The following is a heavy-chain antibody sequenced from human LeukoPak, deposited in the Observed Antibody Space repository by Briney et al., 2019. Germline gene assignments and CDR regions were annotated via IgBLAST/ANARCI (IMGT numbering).Heavy chain of an antibody. D-gene: IGHD5-18*01. Sequence: SETLSLTCTVSGGSISSYYWSWIRQPPGKGLEWIGYIYYSGNTNYNPSLKSRVTISVDTSKNQFSLKLSSVTAADTAVYYCANECRSLDTHFDYWGQGTLVTVSS. J-gene: IGHJ4*02. CDR3: ANECRSLDTHFDY. V-gene: IGHV4-59*01. CDR2: IYYSGNT. CDR1: GGSISSYY.